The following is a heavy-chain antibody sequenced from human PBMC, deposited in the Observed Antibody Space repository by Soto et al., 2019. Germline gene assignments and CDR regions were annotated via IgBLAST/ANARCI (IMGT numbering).Heavy chain of an antibody. CDR1: GFTFSGSA. CDR2: IRSKTNYYAT. CDR3: SASGYDTFVDY. Sequence: PGGSLRLSCAASGFTFSGSATHWVRQASGRGLEWIGRIRSKTNYYATGYAASVKGRFTISRDDSKNTAYLQMDSLKVEDTAVYYCSASGYDTFVDYWGRGTQVTVSS. D-gene: IGHD5-12*01. V-gene: IGHV3-73*01. J-gene: IGHJ4*02.